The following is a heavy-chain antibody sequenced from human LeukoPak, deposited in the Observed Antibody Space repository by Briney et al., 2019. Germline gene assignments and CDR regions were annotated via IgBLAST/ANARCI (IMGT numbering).Heavy chain of an antibody. J-gene: IGHJ6*02. Sequence: GSLRLSCAASGFTFSSNGMHWVRQAPGKGLEWVGIIWYDGSNKYYADSVKGRFTISRDNSKNTLYLQMNSLRVEDTAVYYCARPYYSNYYYYGMDVWGQGTTVTVSS. CDR2: IWYDGSNK. D-gene: IGHD4-11*01. CDR3: ARPYYSNYYYYGMDV. CDR1: GFTFSSNG. V-gene: IGHV3-33*01.